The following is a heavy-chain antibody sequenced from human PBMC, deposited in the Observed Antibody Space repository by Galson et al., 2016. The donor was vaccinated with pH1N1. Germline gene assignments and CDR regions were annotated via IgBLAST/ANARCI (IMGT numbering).Heavy chain of an antibody. CDR3: TKGGSKAAPDEAFDI. Sequence: SLRLSCAASGFTFISYAMSWVRQAPGKGLEWVSVISGSGGNTYYGDSVKGRFTISRDNSKNTLYLQMNSLRAEDTAVDYCTKGGSKAAPDEAFDIWGQGTMVTVSS. V-gene: IGHV3-23*01. CDR2: ISGSGGNT. CDR1: GFTFISYA. D-gene: IGHD6-6*01. J-gene: IGHJ3*02.